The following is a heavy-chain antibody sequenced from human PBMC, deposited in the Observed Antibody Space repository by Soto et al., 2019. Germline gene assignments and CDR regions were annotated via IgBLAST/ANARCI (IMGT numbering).Heavy chain of an antibody. CDR1: GGSLRINNYY. CDR3: ARSSGYCSSTSCYSFYYYYYGMDV. Sequence: SETLSLTCSVSGGSLRINNYYWSWIRQPPGKGLEWIGYIHYGGSTKYNPSLESRVTISVDTSKNQFSLKLSSVTAADTAVYYCARSSGYCSSTSCYSFYYYYYGMDVWGQGTPVTVS. J-gene: IGHJ6*02. V-gene: IGHV4-61*01. CDR2: IHYGGST. D-gene: IGHD2-2*02.